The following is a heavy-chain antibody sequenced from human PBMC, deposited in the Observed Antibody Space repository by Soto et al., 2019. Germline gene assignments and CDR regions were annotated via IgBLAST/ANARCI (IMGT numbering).Heavy chain of an antibody. CDR1: GGTFSSYA. V-gene: IGHV1-69*06. J-gene: IGHJ6*02. CDR2: IIPIFGTA. CDR3: ARGGSGYSRYYYGMDV. D-gene: IGHD3-10*01. Sequence: VASVKVSCKASGGTFSSYAISWVRQAPGQGLEWMGGIIPIFGTANYAQKFQGRVTITADKSTSTAYMELSSLRSEDTAVYYCARGGSGYSRYYYGMDVWGQGTTVTVSS.